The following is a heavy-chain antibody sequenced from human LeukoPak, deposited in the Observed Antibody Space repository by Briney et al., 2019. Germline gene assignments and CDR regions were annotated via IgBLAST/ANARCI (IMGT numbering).Heavy chain of an antibody. V-gene: IGHV3-23*01. CDR3: ARLYYYGMDV. Sequence: PGGSLRLSCAASGFTFSSYAMSWVRQAPGKGLEWVSTISGSGGSTYYADSVKGRFTISRDNSKNTLYLQMNSLRAEDTAVYYCARLYYYGMDVWGQGTTVTVSS. CDR1: GFTFSSYA. J-gene: IGHJ6*02. CDR2: ISGSGGST.